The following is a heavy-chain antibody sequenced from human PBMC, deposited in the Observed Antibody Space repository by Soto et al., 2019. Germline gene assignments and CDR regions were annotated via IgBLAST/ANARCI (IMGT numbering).Heavy chain of an antibody. CDR1: GYSFTSYW. CDR2: IYPGDSDT. Sequence: GESLKISSKGSGYSFTSYWSGWVRQMPGKGLEWMGIIYPGDSDTRYSPSFQGQVTISADKSISTAYLQWSSLKASDTAMYYCASTSIAAAGKDYNWFDPWGQGTLVTVSS. V-gene: IGHV5-51*01. D-gene: IGHD6-13*01. CDR3: ASTSIAAAGKDYNWFDP. J-gene: IGHJ5*02.